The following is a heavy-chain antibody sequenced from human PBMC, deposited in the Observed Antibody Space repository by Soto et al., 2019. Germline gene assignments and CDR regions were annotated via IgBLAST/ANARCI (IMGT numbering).Heavy chain of an antibody. V-gene: IGHV3-66*01. CDR2: TYSGDTT. CDR1: GFTVSNNY. CDR3: ARFAFTSLFDF. J-gene: IGHJ4*02. Sequence: EVQLVESGGGLVQPGRSLRLSCVVSGFTVSNNYISWVRQAPGKGLEWVSVTYSGDTTYYADSVKGRFTVSRDTSTKTIYMQMNRLRAEDTAVFYSARFAFTSLFDFWGQGTLVTVSS.